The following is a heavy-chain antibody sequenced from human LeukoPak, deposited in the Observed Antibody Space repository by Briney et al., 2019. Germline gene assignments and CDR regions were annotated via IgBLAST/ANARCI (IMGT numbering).Heavy chain of an antibody. D-gene: IGHD6-13*01. J-gene: IGHJ4*02. Sequence: GGSLRLSCAASGFTFSSYGMHWVRQAPGKGLEWVAFIRYDGSNKYYADSVKGRFTISRDNSKNTLYLQMNSLRAEDTAVYYCAKAGWAAAGYYFDYGGQGTLVTVSS. CDR1: GFTFSSYG. CDR3: AKAGWAAAGYYFDY. CDR2: IRYDGSNK. V-gene: IGHV3-30*02.